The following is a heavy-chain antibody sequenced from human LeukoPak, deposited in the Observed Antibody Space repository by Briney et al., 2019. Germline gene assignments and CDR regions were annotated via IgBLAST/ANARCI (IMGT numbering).Heavy chain of an antibody. V-gene: IGHV3-21*01. CDR1: GFTFSNYN. CDR2: ITSSGTYI. D-gene: IGHD1-26*01. J-gene: IGHJ6*03. CDR3: ARDPYSGNYGNDYYYYMDV. Sequence: GGSLRLSCAASGFTFSNYNMNWDRQAPGKAMEWVSSITSSGTYIFYADSVKGRFTISRDNAKNSLYLQMDSLGPEDTAVYYCARDPYSGNYGNDYYYYMDVWGKGTTVTISS.